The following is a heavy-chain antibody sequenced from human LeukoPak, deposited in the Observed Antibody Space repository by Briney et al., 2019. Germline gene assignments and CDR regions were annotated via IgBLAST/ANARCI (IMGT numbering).Heavy chain of an antibody. CDR2: IYHSGST. Sequence: SQTLSLTCTVSGASISSGGYYWSWIRQPPGKGLEWIGYIYHSGSTYYSPSLESRVTISVDTSKNQFSLKLSSVTAADTAVYYCARGAEYCGGDCYSIPFDYWGQGTLVTVSS. CDR3: ARGAEYCGGDCYSIPFDY. D-gene: IGHD2-21*01. V-gene: IGHV4-30-2*05. CDR1: GASISSGGYY. J-gene: IGHJ4*02.